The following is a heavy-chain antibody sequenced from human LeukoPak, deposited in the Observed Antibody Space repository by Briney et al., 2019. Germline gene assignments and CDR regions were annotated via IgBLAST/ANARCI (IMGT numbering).Heavy chain of an antibody. CDR1: GFTVISYY. D-gene: IGHD1-26*01. CDR3: ARRGWWELHSTRKYYFDY. V-gene: IGHV4-34*01. J-gene: IGHJ4*02. CDR2: INHSGST. Sequence: GSLRLSCAASGFTVISYYMSWIRQPPGKGLEWIGGINHSGSTNYNPSLKSRVTISVDTSKNQFSLKLSSVTAADTAVYYCARRGWWELHSTRKYYFDYWGQGTLVTVSS.